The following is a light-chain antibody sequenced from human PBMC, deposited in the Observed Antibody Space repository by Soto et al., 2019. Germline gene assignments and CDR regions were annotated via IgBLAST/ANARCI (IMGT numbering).Light chain of an antibody. CDR2: EGS. CDR1: SSDVGGYNY. CDR3: CSQAGSSTPNYV. V-gene: IGLV2-23*01. J-gene: IGLJ1*01. Sequence: QSALAQPASVSGSPGQSITISCTGTSSDVGGYNYVSWYQQHPGKAPKLMIYEGSKRPSGVSNRFSGSKSGNTASLTISGIQAEDEADYYCCSQAGSSTPNYVFAKGTKVTVL.